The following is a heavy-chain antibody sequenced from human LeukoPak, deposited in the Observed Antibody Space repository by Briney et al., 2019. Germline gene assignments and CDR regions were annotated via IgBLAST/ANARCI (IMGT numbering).Heavy chain of an antibody. Sequence: GGCMRLSCAASGFTFSSYSMNWVRQAQGKGLEWVSSISSSSSYIYYADSVKGRFTISRDNAKNSLYLRMNSLRAEDTALYYCAKGYCSSTSCRGIVDYWGQGTLVTVSS. CDR2: ISSSSSYI. D-gene: IGHD2-2*01. J-gene: IGHJ4*02. CDR1: GFTFSSYS. CDR3: AKGYCSSTSCRGIVDY. V-gene: IGHV3-21*04.